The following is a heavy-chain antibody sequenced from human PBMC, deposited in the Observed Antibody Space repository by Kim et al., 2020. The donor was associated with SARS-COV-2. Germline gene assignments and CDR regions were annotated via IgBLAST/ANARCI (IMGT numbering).Heavy chain of an antibody. CDR1: GYTFTHYS. D-gene: IGHD1-1*01. J-gene: IGHJ4*02. CDR3: ARDSGWNADY. CDR2: MNTNTGNP. V-gene: IGHV7-4-1*02. Sequence: ASVKVSCKASGYTFTHYSLNWVRQAPGQGLEWMGWMNTNTGNPTYAQGFTGRFVFSLDTSVSTAYLQISSLKAEDTAVYYCARDSGWNADYWGQGTLVTVSS.